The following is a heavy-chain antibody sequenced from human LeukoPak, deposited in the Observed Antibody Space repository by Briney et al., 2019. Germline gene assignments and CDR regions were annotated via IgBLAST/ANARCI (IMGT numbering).Heavy chain of an antibody. CDR1: GYGFTTYW. V-gene: IGHV5-51*01. J-gene: IGHJ4*02. D-gene: IGHD5-12*01. CDR3: ARRASGGYDPTFDY. CDR2: IYPGDSDT. Sequence: GESLKISCKVSGYGFTTYWIGWVRQMPGEGLEWMGIIYPGDSDTRYSPFFQGQVTISADKSIGTAYLQWSSLKASDTAMYYCARRASGGYDPTFDYWGQGTLVTVSS.